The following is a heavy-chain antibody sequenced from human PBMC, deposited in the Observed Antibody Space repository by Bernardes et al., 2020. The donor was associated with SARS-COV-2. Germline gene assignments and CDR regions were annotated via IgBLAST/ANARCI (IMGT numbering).Heavy chain of an antibody. V-gene: IGHV4-59*01. Sequence: SETLSLTCTVSGGSIRSYHWNWIRQPPGEGLEWIGYIHYSGSTNYNPSLKSRVTISADTSKKQISLRLSSVTAAGTAVYYCARGYYYDRGGPNDAVDTWGHGTMVTVAS. CDR1: GGSIRSYH. J-gene: IGHJ3*02. CDR3: ARGYYYDRGGPNDAVDT. CDR2: IHYSGST. D-gene: IGHD3-22*01.